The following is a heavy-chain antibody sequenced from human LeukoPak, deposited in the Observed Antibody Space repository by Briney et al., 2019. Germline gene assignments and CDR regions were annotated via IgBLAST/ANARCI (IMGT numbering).Heavy chain of an antibody. CDR2: ISSSGTAI. D-gene: IGHD4-23*01. CDR3: ARESPSYGGNVFDY. V-gene: IGHV3-48*03. Sequence: GGSLRLSCAASGFTFSSYGMNWVRQAPGKGLEWVSYISSSGTAIYYADSVKGRFTISRDNAKNSLYLQMNSLRAEDTAVYYCARESPSYGGNVFDYWGQGTLVTVSS. J-gene: IGHJ4*02. CDR1: GFTFSSYG.